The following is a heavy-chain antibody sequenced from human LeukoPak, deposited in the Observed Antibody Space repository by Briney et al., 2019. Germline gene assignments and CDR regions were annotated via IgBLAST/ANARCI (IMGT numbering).Heavy chain of an antibody. V-gene: IGHV4-34*01. Sequence: PSETLSLTCAVYGGSFSGYYWSWIRQPPGKGLEWIGEINHSGSTNYNPSLKSRVTISVDTSKNQFSLKLSSVTAADTAVYYCARGEGQLWFLEYYFDYWGQGTLVTVSS. D-gene: IGHD5-18*01. CDR1: GGSFSGYY. CDR3: ARGEGQLWFLEYYFDY. J-gene: IGHJ4*02. CDR2: INHSGST.